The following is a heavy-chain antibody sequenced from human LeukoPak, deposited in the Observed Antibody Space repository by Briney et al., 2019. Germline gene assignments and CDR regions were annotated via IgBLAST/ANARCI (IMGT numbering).Heavy chain of an antibody. J-gene: IGHJ4*02. D-gene: IGHD6-13*01. V-gene: IGHV3-7*01. CDR3: ARDTAAAAGDY. CDR1: GFTFSSYW. CDR2: IKQDGSEK. Sequence: GGSLRLSCAASGFTFSSYWMSWVRQAPGKGLEWVANIKQDGSEKYYVDSVKGRFTISRDNSKNTLYLQMNNLRAEDTAVYYCARDTAAAAGDYWGQGTLVTVSS.